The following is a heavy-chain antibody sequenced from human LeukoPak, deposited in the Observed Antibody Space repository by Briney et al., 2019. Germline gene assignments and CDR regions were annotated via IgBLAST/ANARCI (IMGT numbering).Heavy chain of an antibody. CDR3: ARVGPETAFDY. CDR1: GFTLNSFS. CDR2: INYKGGPT. V-gene: IGHV3-64*02. D-gene: IGHD1-14*01. J-gene: IGHJ4*02. Sequence: SGGSLRLSCAASGFTLNSFSMHWVRQSPGRGLEYVSAINYKGGPTYYADSVKGRFTISRDNSKNTLYLQMASLRGEDMAVYYCARVGPETAFDYWGQGTLVTVSS.